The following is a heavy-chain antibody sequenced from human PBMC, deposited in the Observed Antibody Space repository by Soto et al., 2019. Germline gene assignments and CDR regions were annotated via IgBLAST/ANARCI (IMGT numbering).Heavy chain of an antibody. CDR2: INAGNGNT. CDR3: ASSWYYDFWSGEIRGYYYYGMDV. V-gene: IGHV1-3*01. CDR1: GYTFTSYA. J-gene: IGHJ6*02. Sequence: ASVKVSCKASGYTFTSYAMHWVRQAPGQRLEWMGWINAGNGNTKYSQKFQGRVTITRDTSASTAYMELSSLRSEDTAVYYCASSWYYDFWSGEIRGYYYYGMDVWGQGTTVTVSS. D-gene: IGHD3-3*01.